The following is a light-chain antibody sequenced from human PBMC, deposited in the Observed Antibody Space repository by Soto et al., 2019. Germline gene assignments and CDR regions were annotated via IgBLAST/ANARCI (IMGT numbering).Light chain of an antibody. Sequence: QSALTQPAAVSGSPGQSITISCTGSSSDVGSYNLVSWYQQEPGKAPKLMIYEVNKRPSGISNRFSGSKSSNTASLTISGLQAEDEADYYCSSYAGSYNYVVFGGGTKLTVL. J-gene: IGLJ2*01. CDR1: SSDVGSYNL. CDR2: EVN. V-gene: IGLV2-23*02. CDR3: SSYAGSYNYVV.